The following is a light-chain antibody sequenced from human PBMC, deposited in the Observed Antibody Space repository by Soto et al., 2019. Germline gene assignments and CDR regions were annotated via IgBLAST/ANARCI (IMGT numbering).Light chain of an antibody. Sequence: QSALAQPASVSGSPGQSITISCTGTTSDIAGYNYVSWYQQHPGKAPKLLIYEVTSRASGVSHRFSGSKSGNTASLTISGLQDEDEAEYYCNSYTSASFYVFGTGTKVTVL. CDR1: TSDIAGYNY. V-gene: IGLV2-14*01. CDR2: EVT. J-gene: IGLJ1*01. CDR3: NSYTSASFYV.